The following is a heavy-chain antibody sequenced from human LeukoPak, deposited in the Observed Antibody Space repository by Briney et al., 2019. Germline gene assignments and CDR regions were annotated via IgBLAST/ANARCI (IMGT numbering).Heavy chain of an antibody. J-gene: IGHJ5*02. Sequence: GGSLRLSCAASGFTFSDYYMSWIRQAPGKGLEGVSYISSSGSTIYYADSVKGRFTISRDNAKNSLYLQMNSLRAEDTAVYYCARDIVVVPAAIVVGHNWFDPWGQGTLVTVSS. D-gene: IGHD2-2*02. V-gene: IGHV3-11*01. CDR2: ISSSGSTI. CDR1: GFTFSDYY. CDR3: ARDIVVVPAAIVVGHNWFDP.